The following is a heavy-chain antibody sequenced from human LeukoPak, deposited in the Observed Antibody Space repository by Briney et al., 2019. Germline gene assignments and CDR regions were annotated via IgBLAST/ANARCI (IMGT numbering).Heavy chain of an antibody. V-gene: IGHV4-39*07. CDR1: GGSISSINYY. CDR2: IYYSGST. J-gene: IGHJ4*02. CDR3: TRERYCSGGRCYAHFF. Sequence: SETLSLTCTVSGGSISSINYYWGWIRQPPGKGLEWIGSIYYSGSTYYNPSLKSRFTISVDTSKNQFSLKESSVTAADTAVYYCTRERYCSGGRCYAHFFWGQGTLVTVSS. D-gene: IGHD2-15*01.